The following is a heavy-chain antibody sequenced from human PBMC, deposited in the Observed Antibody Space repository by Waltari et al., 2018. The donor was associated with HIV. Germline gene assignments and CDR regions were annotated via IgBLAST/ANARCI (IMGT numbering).Heavy chain of an antibody. CDR3: RTSSDYGDPPVDY. Sequence: EVQLVESGGGLVKPGGSLRLSCAASGFTFSNAWMSWVRQAPGKGLEWVGRIKSKSDGGTTYAAPVKGRFIISRNDSKNMLYLQMKSLKTEDTAAYYCRTSSDYGDPPVDYWGQGTLVTVSS. CDR2: IKSKSDGGTT. V-gene: IGHV3-15*01. D-gene: IGHD4-17*01. J-gene: IGHJ4*02. CDR1: GFTFSNAW.